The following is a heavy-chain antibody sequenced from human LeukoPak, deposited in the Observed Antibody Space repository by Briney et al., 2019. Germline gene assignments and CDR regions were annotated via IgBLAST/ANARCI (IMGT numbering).Heavy chain of an antibody. Sequence: ASVKVSCKASGYTFTGYYMHWVRQAPGQGLEWMGWINPNSGGTNYAQKFQGRVTMTRDTSISTAYMELSRLRSDDTAVYYCATSYCSGGSCYSVLLRFDYWGQGTLVTVFS. CDR3: ATSYCSGGSCYSVLLRFDY. V-gene: IGHV1-2*02. J-gene: IGHJ4*02. D-gene: IGHD2-15*01. CDR2: INPNSGGT. CDR1: GYTFTGYY.